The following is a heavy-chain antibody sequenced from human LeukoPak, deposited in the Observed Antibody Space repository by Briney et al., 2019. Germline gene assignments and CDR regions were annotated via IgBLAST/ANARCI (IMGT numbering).Heavy chain of an antibody. CDR2: IYYSGST. CDR1: GGSISSGIYY. Sequence: SETLSLTCTVSGGSISSGIYYWSWIRQPPGKGLEWIGYIYYSGSTYYNPSLKSRVTISVDTSKNQFSLKLSSVTAADTAVYYCAREGVRDGYADYWGQGTLVTVSS. D-gene: IGHD5-24*01. CDR3: AREGVRDGYADY. J-gene: IGHJ4*02. V-gene: IGHV4-30-4*01.